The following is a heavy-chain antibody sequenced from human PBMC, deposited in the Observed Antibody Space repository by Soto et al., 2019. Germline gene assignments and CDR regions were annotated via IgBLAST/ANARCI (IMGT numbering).Heavy chain of an antibody. CDR3: ARDRGGDVGQFLFPDGFDL. J-gene: IGHJ3*01. Sequence: GGSLRLSCAASGFSVSSYEMNWVRQAPGKGLEWISYIGGSGGTKYSADSVKGRFIISRDNAQNSLYLQMNSLRVEDTGVYYCARDRGGDVGQFLFPDGFDLWGKGQWSPSPQ. V-gene: IGHV3-48*03. CDR1: GFSVSSYE. D-gene: IGHD3-10*01. CDR2: IGGSGGTK.